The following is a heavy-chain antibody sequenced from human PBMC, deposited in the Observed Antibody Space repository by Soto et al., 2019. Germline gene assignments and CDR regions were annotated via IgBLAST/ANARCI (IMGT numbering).Heavy chain of an antibody. CDR3: ARDMVRGLYPEYFQH. V-gene: IGHV6-1*01. CDR2: TFYRSKWHN. Sequence: SQTLSLTCAISGDSVSSNIGAWSWIRQSPSRGLEWLGRTFYRSKWHNDSALFVESRLTINPDTSKNTLYLQMNSLRAEDTAVYYCARDMVRGLYPEYFQHWGQGTLVTVSS. D-gene: IGHD3-10*01. J-gene: IGHJ1*01. CDR1: GDSVSSNIGA.